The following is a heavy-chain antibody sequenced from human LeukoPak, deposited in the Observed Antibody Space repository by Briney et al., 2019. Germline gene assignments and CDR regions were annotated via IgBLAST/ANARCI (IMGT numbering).Heavy chain of an antibody. Sequence: GGSLRLTCAASGFTFSSYAMSWVRQAPGKGLEWVSTISGSGGRPNNADSVKGRFTISRDNSKNALSLQMNSLRGDDTAVSCCAKKKENAIVGVVLGADAFDIWGQGTMVTVSS. J-gene: IGHJ3*02. D-gene: IGHD3-3*01. CDR2: ISGSGGRP. V-gene: IGHV3-23*01. CDR1: GFTFSSYA. CDR3: AKKKENAIVGVVLGADAFDI.